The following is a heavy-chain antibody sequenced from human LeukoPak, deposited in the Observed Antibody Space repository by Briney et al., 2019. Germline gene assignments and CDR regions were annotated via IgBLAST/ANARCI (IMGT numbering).Heavy chain of an antibody. CDR3: ARNGGDCSGGSCYSHWFDP. V-gene: IGHV4-39*01. CDR2: IYYSGST. J-gene: IGHJ5*02. CDR1: GGSISSSNW. D-gene: IGHD2-15*01. Sequence: PSETLSLTCAVSGGSISSSNWWSWVRQPPGQGLEWIGSIYYSGSTYYNPSLKSRVTISVDTSKNQFSLKLSSVTAADTAVYYCARNGGDCSGGSCYSHWFDPWGQGTLVTVSS.